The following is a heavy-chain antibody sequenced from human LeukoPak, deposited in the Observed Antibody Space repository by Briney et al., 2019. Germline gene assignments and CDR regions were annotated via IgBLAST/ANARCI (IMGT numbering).Heavy chain of an antibody. V-gene: IGHV3-74*01. J-gene: IGHJ4*02. CDR1: GFTFSDYW. D-gene: IGHD3-10*01. CDR3: VRVGGRSSIGGDC. Sequence: GGSLRLSCAASGFTFSDYWMVWVRQAPGKGLVWVSRILSDGSSTSYADSVKGRFTISRDNAKNTLYLQMNSLRAEDTAVYHCVRVGGRSSIGGDCWGQGTLVTVSS. CDR2: ILSDGSST.